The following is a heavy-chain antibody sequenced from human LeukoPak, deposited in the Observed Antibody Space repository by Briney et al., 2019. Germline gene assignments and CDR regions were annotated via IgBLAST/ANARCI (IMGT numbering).Heavy chain of an antibody. CDR1: GFPFSSYA. CDR2: TSYDGSNK. D-gene: IGHD3-22*01. J-gene: IGHJ4*02. V-gene: IGHV3-30-3*01. Sequence: GESLRLSCAASGFPFSSYAMHWVRQAPGKGLEWVSFTSYDGSNKYYADSVKGRFTSSRDNSKNTLDLQMNSLRTEDTAMYYCARGDDSSGYFYSYFDYWGQGTLATVSS. CDR3: ARGDDSSGYFYSYFDY.